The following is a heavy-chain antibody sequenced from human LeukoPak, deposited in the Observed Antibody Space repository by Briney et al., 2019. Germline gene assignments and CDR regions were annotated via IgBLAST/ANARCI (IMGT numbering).Heavy chain of an antibody. CDR2: IYYSGST. CDR3: ARHGGLLWFQYYYYYYGMDV. CDR1: GGSISSYY. V-gene: IGHV4-59*08. J-gene: IGHJ6*02. Sequence: PSETLSLTCTVSGGSISSYYWSWIRQPPGKGLEWTGYIYYSGSTNYNPSLKSRVTISVDTSKNQFSLKLSSVTAADTAVYYCARHGGLLWFQYYYYYYGMDVWGQGTTVTVSS. D-gene: IGHD3-10*01.